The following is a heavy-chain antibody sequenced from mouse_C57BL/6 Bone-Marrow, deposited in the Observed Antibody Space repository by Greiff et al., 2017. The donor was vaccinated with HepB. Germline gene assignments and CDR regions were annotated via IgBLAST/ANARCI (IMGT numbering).Heavy chain of an antibody. V-gene: IGHV3-6*01. J-gene: IGHJ4*01. CDR1: GYSITSGYY. Sequence: EVQLKESGPGLVKPSQSLSLTCSVTGYSITSGYYWNRIRQFPGNKLEWMGYISYDGSNNYNPSLKNRISITRDTSKNQFFLKLNSVTTEDTATYYCASYYYAMDYWGQGTSVTVSS. CDR3: ASYYYAMDY. CDR2: ISYDGSN.